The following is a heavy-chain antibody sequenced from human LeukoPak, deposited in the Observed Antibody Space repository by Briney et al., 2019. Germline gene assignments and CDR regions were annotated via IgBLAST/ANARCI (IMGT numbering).Heavy chain of an antibody. J-gene: IGHJ5*02. D-gene: IGHD3-9*01. CDR3: ARGDLLTGYYSWFDP. CDR2: INHSGST. Sequence: PSETLSLTCAVYGGSFSGYYWSWIRQPPGKGLEWNGEINHSGSTNYNPSLKSRVTISVDTSKNQFSLKLSSVSAADTAVYYCARGDLLTGYYSWFDPWGQGTLVTVSS. CDR1: GGSFSGYY. V-gene: IGHV4-34*01.